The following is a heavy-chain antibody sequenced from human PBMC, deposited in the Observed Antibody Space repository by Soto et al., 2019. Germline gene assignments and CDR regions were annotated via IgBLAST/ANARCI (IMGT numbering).Heavy chain of an antibody. J-gene: IGHJ4*02. Sequence: ASVKVSCKASGYTFTGYYMHWVRQAPGQGLEWMGWINPNSGGTNYAQKFQGRVTMTRDTSISTAYMELSRLRSDDTAVYYCARDPSLYGNYGFDYWGQGTLVTVSS. CDR1: GYTFTGYY. D-gene: IGHD4-17*01. V-gene: IGHV1-2*02. CDR3: ARDPSLYGNYGFDY. CDR2: INPNSGGT.